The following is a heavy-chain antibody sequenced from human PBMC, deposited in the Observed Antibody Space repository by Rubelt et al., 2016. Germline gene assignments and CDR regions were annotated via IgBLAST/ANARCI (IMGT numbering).Heavy chain of an antibody. CDR2: IWYDGSNK. CDR3: ARDELLWFGEPRANGEEENYYYYGMDV. Sequence: SSYGMHWVRQAPGKGLEWVAVIWYDGSNKHYADSVKGRFTISRDNSKNTLYLQMNSLRAEDTAVYYCARDELLWFGEPRANGEEENYYYYGMDVWGQGTTVTVSS. CDR1: SSYG. V-gene: IGHV3-33*01. J-gene: IGHJ6*02. D-gene: IGHD3-10*01.